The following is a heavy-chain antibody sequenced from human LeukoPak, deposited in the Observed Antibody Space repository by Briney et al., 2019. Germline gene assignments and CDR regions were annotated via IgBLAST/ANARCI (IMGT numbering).Heavy chain of an antibody. CDR2: IYSGGST. Sequence: PGGSLRLSCAASGFAVRSNYMSWVRQAPGKGLEWVSIIYSGGSTYYADSVKGRFTISRDNAKNMLYLQMNSLRAEDTAVYYCARNPRDDSSGLDYWGQGTLVTVSS. V-gene: IGHV3-53*05. D-gene: IGHD3-22*01. CDR1: GFAVRSNY. J-gene: IGHJ4*02. CDR3: ARNPRDDSSGLDY.